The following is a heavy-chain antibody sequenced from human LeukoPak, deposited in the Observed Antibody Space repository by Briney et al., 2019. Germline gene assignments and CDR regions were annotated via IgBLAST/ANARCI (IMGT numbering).Heavy chain of an antibody. CDR3: ARGGGWKYDGSVSTLDY. Sequence: GGSLRLSCAASGFTFSGYSMNWVRQAPGRGLEWVSSITSSSTYIYYTDSVKGRFTISRDTTQNSLYLQMNSARAEDTAVYYWARGGGWKYDGSVSTLDYWGEGTLVTVSS. J-gene: IGHJ4*02. CDR2: ITSSSTYI. D-gene: IGHD3-22*01. CDR1: GFTFSGYS. V-gene: IGHV3-21*01.